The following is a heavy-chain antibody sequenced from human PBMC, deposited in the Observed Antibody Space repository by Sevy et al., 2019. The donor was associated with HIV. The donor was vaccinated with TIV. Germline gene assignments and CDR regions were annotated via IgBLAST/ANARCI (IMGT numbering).Heavy chain of an antibody. CDR1: GFNFINYG. CDR3: AKVIRVALVVPSPGYGMDV. J-gene: IGHJ6*02. V-gene: IGHV3-23*01. Sequence: GGSLRLSCAASGFNFINYGMSWVRQAPGKGLEWVSVISGSGDTTNYADSVKGRFVISRDNSKNTMYLQLNSLRAEDTAVYYCAKVIRVALVVPSPGYGMDVWGHGTSVTVSS. D-gene: IGHD2-15*01. CDR2: ISGSGDTT.